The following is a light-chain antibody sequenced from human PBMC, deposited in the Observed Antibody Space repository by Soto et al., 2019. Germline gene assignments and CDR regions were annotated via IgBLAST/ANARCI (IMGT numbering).Light chain of an antibody. CDR1: QGLSNY. CDR2: GAS. CDR3: QTYDRALIT. J-gene: IGKJ5*01. Sequence: DIPMTQSPPSLSASVGDRVTITCRASQGLSNYVAWYQQKPGKVPKLLIYGASTLLSGVPSRFSGSGSGTDFTLTISSLQPEDFATYYCQTYDRALITFGQGTRLEIK. V-gene: IGKV1-27*01.